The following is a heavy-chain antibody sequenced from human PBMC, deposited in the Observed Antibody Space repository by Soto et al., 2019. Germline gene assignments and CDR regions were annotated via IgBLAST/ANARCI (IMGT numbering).Heavy chain of an antibody. CDR2: IYYSGST. D-gene: IGHD3-22*01. Sequence: PSETLSLTCTVSGGSISSGDYYWSWIRQPPGKGLEWIGYIYYSGSTYYNPSLKSRVTISVDTSKNQFSLKLSSVTAADTAVYYCARGYYYDSSGYSNPLHYYYYGMDVRGQGTTVTVSS. CDR1: GGSISSGDYY. CDR3: ARGYYYDSSGYSNPLHYYYYGMDV. J-gene: IGHJ6*02. V-gene: IGHV4-30-4*01.